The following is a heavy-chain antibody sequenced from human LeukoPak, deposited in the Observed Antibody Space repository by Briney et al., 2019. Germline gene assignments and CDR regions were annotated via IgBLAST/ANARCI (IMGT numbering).Heavy chain of an antibody. CDR2: IKQDGSEK. CDR3: ARDRNYYDSSGYPDY. V-gene: IGHV3-7*01. D-gene: IGHD3-22*01. J-gene: IGHJ4*02. CDR1: GFTFSSYG. Sequence: GGSLRLSCAASGFTFSSYGMSWVRQAPGKGLEWVANIKQDGSEKYYVDSVKGRFTISRDNAKNSLYLQMNSLRAEDTAVYYCARDRNYYDSSGYPDYWGQGTLVTVSS.